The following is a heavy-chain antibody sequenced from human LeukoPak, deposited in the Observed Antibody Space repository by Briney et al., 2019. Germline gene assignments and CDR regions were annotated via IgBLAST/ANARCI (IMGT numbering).Heavy chain of an antibody. V-gene: IGHV3-48*03. CDR3: AKKYYYDSSAFLRSAFDI. CDR2: ISSSGSTI. Sequence: QRGGSLRLSCAPSGFTFSRYEMNWVRQAPEEGVEWVSYISSSGSTIYYADSVRGRFTISRDNSKNTLSLHMNSLRAEDTAVYYCAKKYYYDSSAFLRSAFDIWGQGTLVTVSS. D-gene: IGHD3-22*01. CDR1: GFTFSRYE. J-gene: IGHJ3*02.